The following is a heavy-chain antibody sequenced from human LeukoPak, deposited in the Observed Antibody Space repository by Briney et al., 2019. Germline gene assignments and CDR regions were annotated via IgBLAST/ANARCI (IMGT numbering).Heavy chain of an antibody. V-gene: IGHV3-30*02. D-gene: IGHD3-10*01. CDR2: IRYDGSNK. CDR1: GFTFSSYG. CDR3: AKEGTYYYGSGSYPYYAMDV. Sequence: GGSLRLSCAASGFTFSSYGMHWVRQAPGKGLEWVAFIRYDGSNKYYADSVKGRFTISRDNSKNTLYLQMNSLRAEDTAVYYCAKEGTYYYGSGSYPYYAMDVWGQGTTVTVSS. J-gene: IGHJ6*02.